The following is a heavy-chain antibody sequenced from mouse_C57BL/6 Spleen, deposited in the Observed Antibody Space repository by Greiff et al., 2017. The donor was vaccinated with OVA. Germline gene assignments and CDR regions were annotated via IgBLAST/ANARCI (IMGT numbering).Heavy chain of an antibody. CDR3: ARNPFTTVVAPYAMDY. V-gene: IGHV2-2*01. Sequence: QVQLQQSGPGLVQPSQSLSITCTVSGFSLTSYGVHWVRQSPGKGLAWLGVIWSGGSTDYNAAFISRLSISKDNSKSQVFFKMNSLQADDTAIYYCARNPFTTVVAPYAMDYWGQGTSVTVSS. CDR1: GFSLTSYG. CDR2: IWSGGST. D-gene: IGHD1-1*01. J-gene: IGHJ4*01.